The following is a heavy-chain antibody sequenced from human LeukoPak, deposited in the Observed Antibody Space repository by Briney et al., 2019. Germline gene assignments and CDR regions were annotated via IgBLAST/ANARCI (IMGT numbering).Heavy chain of an antibody. V-gene: IGHV3-30-3*01. CDR1: GFTFSSYA. Sequence: GGSLRLSCAASGFTFSSYAMHWVRQAPGKGLEWVAVISYDGSNKYYADSVKGRFTISRDNSKNTLYLQMNSLRAEDTAVYYCAREEHYGRDPRSYFDYWGQGTLVTVSS. J-gene: IGHJ4*02. D-gene: IGHD4-17*01. CDR2: ISYDGSNK. CDR3: AREEHYGRDPRSYFDY.